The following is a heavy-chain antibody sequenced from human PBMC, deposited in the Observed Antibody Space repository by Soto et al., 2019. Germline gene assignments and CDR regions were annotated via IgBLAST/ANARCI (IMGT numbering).Heavy chain of an antibody. CDR3: ARDKGDYDFWSGYNQYYYYMDV. CDR1: GFTFSSYA. D-gene: IGHD3-3*01. Sequence: GGSLRLSCAASGFTFSSYAMSWVRQAPGKGLEWVSYISSISSTRYYADSVKGRFTISRDNAKNSLYLQMSSLRAEDTGVYYCARDKGDYDFWSGYNQYYYYMDVWGKGTTVTVSS. J-gene: IGHJ6*03. V-gene: IGHV3-48*01. CDR2: ISSISSTR.